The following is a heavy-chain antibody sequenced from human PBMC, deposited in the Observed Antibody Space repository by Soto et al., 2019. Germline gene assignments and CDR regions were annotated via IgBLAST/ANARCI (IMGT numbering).Heavy chain of an antibody. V-gene: IGHV3-72*01. CDR2: SRNKANSYTT. CDR1: GFTFSDHY. CDR3: ARSRGYSYGYEFDV. J-gene: IGHJ6*02. D-gene: IGHD5-18*01. Sequence: EVQLVESGGGLVQPGGSLRLSCAASGFTFSDHYMDWVRQAPGKGLEWVGRSRNKANSYTTEYAASVRGRFTISRDDSKNSLYLQMNSLKTEDTAVYYCARSRGYSYGYEFDVWGQGTTVTVSS.